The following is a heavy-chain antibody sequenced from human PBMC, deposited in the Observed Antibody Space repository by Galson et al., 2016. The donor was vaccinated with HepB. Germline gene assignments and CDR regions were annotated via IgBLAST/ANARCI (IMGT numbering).Heavy chain of an antibody. CDR1: GFTFSSYA. CDR3: AKEDNIAGATTINY. V-gene: IGHV3-23*01. CDR2: ISGSGAST. D-gene: IGHD1-26*01. J-gene: IGHJ4*02. Sequence: RLSCAASGFTFSSYAMSWVRQAPGKGLEWVSVISGSGASTYYADSVKGRFTISRDNSKNTLYVQMNNLGAEDTAVYYCAKEDNIAGATTINYWGQGTLVTVSS.